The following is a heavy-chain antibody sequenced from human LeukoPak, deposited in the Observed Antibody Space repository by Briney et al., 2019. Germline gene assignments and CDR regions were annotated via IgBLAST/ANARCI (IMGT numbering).Heavy chain of an antibody. Sequence: SETLSLTCAVYGGSFSGYYWSWIRQPPGKGLEWIGEINHSGGTNYNPSLKSRVTISVDTSKNQFSLKLSSVTAADTAVYYCARLGPLAAAGAWFDPWGQGTLVTVSS. CDR3: ARLGPLAAAGAWFDP. V-gene: IGHV4-34*01. CDR1: GGSFSGYY. D-gene: IGHD6-13*01. J-gene: IGHJ5*02. CDR2: INHSGGT.